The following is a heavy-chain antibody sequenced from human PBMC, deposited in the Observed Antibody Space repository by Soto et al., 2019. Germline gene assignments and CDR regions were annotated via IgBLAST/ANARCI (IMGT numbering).Heavy chain of an antibody. CDR1: GFTFSSYG. Sequence: SLRLSCAASGFTFSSYGMHWVRQAPGKGLEWVAVIWYDGSNKYYADSVKGRFTISRDNSKNTLYLQMNSLRAEDTAVYYCARDLGMTTVPYNWFDPWGQGTLVTVSS. V-gene: IGHV3-33*01. CDR2: IWYDGSNK. CDR3: ARDLGMTTVPYNWFDP. J-gene: IGHJ5*02. D-gene: IGHD4-4*01.